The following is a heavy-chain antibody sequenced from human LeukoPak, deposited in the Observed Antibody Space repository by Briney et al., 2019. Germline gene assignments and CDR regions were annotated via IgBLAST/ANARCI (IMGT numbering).Heavy chain of an antibody. CDR2: IYYSGSP. V-gene: IGHV4-59*01. J-gene: IGHJ4*02. Sequence: PSESLSLTCTVSGSSISSYYWNWIRQPPGKGLEWIGYIYYSGSPKYCPSLKNRGTISMDTYKKQFSLKLRSVTAADTAVYYCARDIKSDDSGAYYYFDYWGQGNRVTVSS. CDR3: ARDIKSDDSGAYYYFDY. CDR1: GSSISSYY. D-gene: IGHD3-22*01.